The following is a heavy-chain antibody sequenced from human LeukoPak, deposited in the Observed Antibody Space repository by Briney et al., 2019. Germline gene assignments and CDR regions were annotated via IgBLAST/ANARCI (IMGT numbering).Heavy chain of an antibody. Sequence: ASVKVSCKASGYTFTGYYMHWVRQAPGQGLEWMGWINPDSGGTNYAQKFQGRVTMTRDTSISTAYMELSRLRSDDTAVYYCALRQLVTYYFDYWGQGTLVTVSS. J-gene: IGHJ4*02. CDR3: ALRQLVTYYFDY. V-gene: IGHV1-2*02. D-gene: IGHD6-13*01. CDR2: INPDSGGT. CDR1: GYTFTGYY.